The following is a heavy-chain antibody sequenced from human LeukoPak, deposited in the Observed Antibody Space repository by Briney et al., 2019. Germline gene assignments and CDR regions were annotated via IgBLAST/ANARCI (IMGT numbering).Heavy chain of an antibody. CDR2: IRYSGTT. V-gene: IGHV4-39*01. CDR1: SGSISSTYDH. Sequence: PSETLSLTCTVSSGSISSTYDHWDWIRQPPGKGLEWLGSIRYSGTTYYNPSLKGRVTIFVDTSNNQFSLRLRSVTAADTAVYYCARRLHYFDYWGQGSLVTVSS. CDR3: ARRLHYFDY. J-gene: IGHJ4*02. D-gene: IGHD2-21*02.